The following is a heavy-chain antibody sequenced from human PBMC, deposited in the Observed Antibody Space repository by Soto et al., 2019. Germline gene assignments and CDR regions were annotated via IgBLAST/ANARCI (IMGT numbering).Heavy chain of an antibody. CDR1: GITFSSYA. CDR3: ARDSYNWNYLALYYYYYCGMDV. V-gene: IGHV3-33*08. CDR2: IWYDGSNK. D-gene: IGHD1-7*01. J-gene: IGHJ6*02. Sequence: GGSLRLSCAASGITFSSYAMSWVRQAPGKGLEWVAVIWYDGSNKYYADSVKGRFTISRDNSKNTLYLQMNSLRAEDTAVYYCARDSYNWNYLALYYYYYCGMDVWGQGTTVTVSS.